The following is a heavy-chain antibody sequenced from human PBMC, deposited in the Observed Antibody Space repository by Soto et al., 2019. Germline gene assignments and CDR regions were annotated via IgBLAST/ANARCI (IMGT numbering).Heavy chain of an antibody. CDR3: ARVGGQLFGDHGLDV. D-gene: IGHD3-10*01. CDR2: MSPSSGNT. CDR1: GYTFTTYE. J-gene: IGHJ6*02. V-gene: IGHV1-8*01. Sequence: QVQLVQSGADMKKPGASVKVSCKASGYTFTTYEINWVRQVPGQGLEWMGWMSPSSGNTGYVDQFRGRVTMTSDTSMTTAYMEVRSLXSXDTAVYYCARVGGQLFGDHGLDVWGQGTTVIV.